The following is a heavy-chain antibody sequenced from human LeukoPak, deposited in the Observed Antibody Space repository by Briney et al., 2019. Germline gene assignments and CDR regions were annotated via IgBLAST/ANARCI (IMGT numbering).Heavy chain of an antibody. CDR1: GFTFSSYS. J-gene: IGHJ4*02. Sequence: PGGSLRLSCAASGFTFSSYSMNWVRQAPGKGLEWVSSISSSSSYIYYADSVKGRFTISRDNAKNSLYLQMNSLRAEDTAVYYCARDNDYYDSSGYWFFDYWGQGTLVTVSS. D-gene: IGHD3-22*01. CDR3: ARDNDYYDSSGYWFFDY. CDR2: ISSSSSYI. V-gene: IGHV3-21*01.